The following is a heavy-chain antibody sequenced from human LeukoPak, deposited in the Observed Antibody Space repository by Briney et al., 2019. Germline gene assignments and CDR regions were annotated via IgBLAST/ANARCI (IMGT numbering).Heavy chain of an antibody. V-gene: IGHV3-23*01. CDR1: GFPFSSYA. CDR3: AKGAGGSYGLYYFDY. D-gene: IGHD3-10*01. CDR2: IIASGGTT. J-gene: IGHJ4*02. Sequence: PGGSLRLSCAASGFPFSSYAMSWFRQTPGKGLEWVSSIIASGGTTYYADSVKGRFTISRDNSKNTVYLQMNTLGAEDTAVYYCAKGAGGSYGLYYFDYWGQGALVTVSS.